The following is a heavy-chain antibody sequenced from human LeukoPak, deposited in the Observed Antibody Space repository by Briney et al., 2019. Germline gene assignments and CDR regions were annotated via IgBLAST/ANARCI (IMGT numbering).Heavy chain of an antibody. J-gene: IGHJ6*02. CDR3: AGAYYDSSGPYYYYYYGMDV. V-gene: IGHV1-24*01. CDR2: FDPEDGET. CDR1: GYTLTELS. Sequence: ASVKVSCKVSGYTLTELSMHWVRQAPGKGLEWMGGFDPEDGETIYAQKFQGRVTITADESTSTAYMELSSLRSEDTAVYYCAGAYYDSSGPYYYYYYGMDVWGQGTTVTVSS. D-gene: IGHD3-22*01.